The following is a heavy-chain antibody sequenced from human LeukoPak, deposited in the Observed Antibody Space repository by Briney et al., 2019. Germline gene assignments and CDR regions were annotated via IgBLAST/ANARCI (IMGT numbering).Heavy chain of an antibody. Sequence: GGSLRLSCVASGFTFSIYWMSWVRQAPGKGPEWVASIRQDDKDYVDAVKGRVIISRDNAKNSLYLEMNILRFQDTALSYCASASDRRDDYWGQGTLVIVSS. CDR3: ASASDRRDDY. CDR1: GFTFSIYW. V-gene: IGHV3-7*01. J-gene: IGHJ4*02. CDR2: IRQDDK. D-gene: IGHD2-21*02.